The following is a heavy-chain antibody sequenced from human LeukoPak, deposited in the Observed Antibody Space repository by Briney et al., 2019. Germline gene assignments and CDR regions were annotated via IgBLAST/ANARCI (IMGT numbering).Heavy chain of an antibody. CDR2: ISSSGSTI. D-gene: IGHD1-26*01. CDR3: ARDTKGGSYLVRAFDY. J-gene: IGHJ4*02. Sequence: GGSLRLSCAASGFTFSSYEMNWVRQAPGKGLEWVSYISSSGSTIYYADSVKGRFTISRDNAKNSLYLQMNSLRAEDTAVYYCARDTKGGSYLVRAFDYWGQGTLVTASS. V-gene: IGHV3-48*03. CDR1: GFTFSSYE.